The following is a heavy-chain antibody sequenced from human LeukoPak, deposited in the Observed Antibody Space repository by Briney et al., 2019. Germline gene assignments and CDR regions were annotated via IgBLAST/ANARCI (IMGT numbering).Heavy chain of an antibody. J-gene: IGHJ4*02. CDR1: GYTFTVYY. D-gene: IGHD1/OR15-1a*01. Sequence: ASVKVSCTASGYTFTVYYMHWVRQAPGQGLEWMGWIKPNSGGTNYALTFQGRVTMTRDTSISTAYMELSRLLSDDTAVYYCVREPVDWEQPPCFDYRGQGTLGPVS. CDR2: IKPNSGGT. CDR3: VREPVDWEQPPCFDY. V-gene: IGHV1-2*02.